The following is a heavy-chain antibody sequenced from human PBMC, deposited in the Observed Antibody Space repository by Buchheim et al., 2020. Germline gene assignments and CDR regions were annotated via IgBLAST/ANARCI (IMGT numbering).Heavy chain of an antibody. CDR1: GGSFSGYY. Sequence: QVQLQQWGAGLLKPSETLSLTCAVYGGSFSGYYWSWIRQPPGKGLEWIGEINHSGSTNYNPSPKSRVTISVDTSKNQFPFKLSSVTAADTAVYYCARFFSSGYYYYYGMDVWGQGTT. J-gene: IGHJ6*02. D-gene: IGHD3-3*01. CDR2: INHSGST. V-gene: IGHV4-34*01. CDR3: ARFFSSGYYYYYGMDV.